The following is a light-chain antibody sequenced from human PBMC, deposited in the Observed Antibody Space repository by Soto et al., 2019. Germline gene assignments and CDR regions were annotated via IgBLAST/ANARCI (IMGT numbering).Light chain of an antibody. V-gene: IGKV3-20*01. CDR1: QSVYRGY. Sequence: EIVLTQSPGTLSLSPGERATLSCRASQSVYRGYLAWYQQKPGQAPILLMYGASSSATGIPDRFSGSGSGTAFTLTISRLEPEYFAVYSWHQYGTSPPTFGGGTKVEIK. J-gene: IGKJ4*01. CDR2: GAS. CDR3: HQYGTSPPT.